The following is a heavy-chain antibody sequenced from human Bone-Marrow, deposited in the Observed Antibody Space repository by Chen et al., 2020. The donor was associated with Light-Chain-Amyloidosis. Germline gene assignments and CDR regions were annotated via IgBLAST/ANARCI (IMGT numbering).Heavy chain of an antibody. D-gene: IGHD5-12*01. J-gene: IGHJ4*02. Sequence: EVQLEQPGPDGKKPGESLKIPCKGSGYTFPNYWIGWVRQMPGKGLEWMGVIYPDDSDARYSPSFEGQVTISADKSITTAYLQWRSLKASDTAMYYCARRRDGYNFDYWGQGTLVTVSS. V-gene: IGHV5-51*01. CDR2: IYPDDSDA. CDR3: ARRRDGYNFDY. CDR1: GYTFPNYW.